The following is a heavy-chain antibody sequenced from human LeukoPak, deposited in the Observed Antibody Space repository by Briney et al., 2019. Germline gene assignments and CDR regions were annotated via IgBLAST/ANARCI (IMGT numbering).Heavy chain of an antibody. V-gene: IGHV4-61*08. CDR1: GGSISSGGYY. J-gene: IGHJ4*02. Sequence: SETLSLTCTVSGGSISSGGYYWSWIRQHPGKGLEWIGYIYYSGSTNYNPSLKSRVTISVDTSKNQFSLKLSSVTAADTAVYYCAREGDHGVFDYWGQGTLVTVSS. CDR2: IYYSGST. D-gene: IGHD3-10*01. CDR3: AREGDHGVFDY.